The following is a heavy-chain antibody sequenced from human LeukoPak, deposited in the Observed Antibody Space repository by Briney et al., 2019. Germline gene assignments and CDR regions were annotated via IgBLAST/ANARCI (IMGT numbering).Heavy chain of an antibody. Sequence: PSQTLSLTCTVSGGSISSGDYYWSWIRQPPGKGLEWIGYIYYSRSTYYNPSLKSRVTISVDTSKNQFSLKLSPVTAADTAVYYCARAAAGAYFGYWGQGTLVTVSS. J-gene: IGHJ4*02. D-gene: IGHD6-13*01. CDR1: GGSISSGDYY. CDR2: IYYSRST. V-gene: IGHV4-30-4*01. CDR3: ARAAAGAYFGY.